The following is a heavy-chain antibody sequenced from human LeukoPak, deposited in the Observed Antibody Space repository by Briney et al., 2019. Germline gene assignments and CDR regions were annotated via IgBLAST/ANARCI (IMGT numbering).Heavy chain of an antibody. J-gene: IGHJ5*02. D-gene: IGHD3-9*01. CDR3: ARGLRFPRFLTLRNWFDP. CDR1: GGSFSGYY. Sequence: SETLSLTCAVYGGSFSGYYWSWIRQPPGKGLEWIGKINHSGSTNYNPSLKSRVTISVDTSKNQFSLKLSSVTAADTAVYYCARGLRFPRFLTLRNWFDPWGQGTLVTVSS. V-gene: IGHV4-34*01. CDR2: INHSGST.